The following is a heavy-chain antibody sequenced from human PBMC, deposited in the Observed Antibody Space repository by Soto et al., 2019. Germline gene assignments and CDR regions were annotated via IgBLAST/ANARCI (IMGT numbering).Heavy chain of an antibody. J-gene: IGHJ6*02. V-gene: IGHV1-2*04. CDR2: INPNSGGT. CDR1: GYTFTGYY. Sequence: GASVKVSCKASGYTFTGYYMHWVRQAPGQGLEWMGWINPNSGGTNYAQKFQGWVTMTRDTSISTAYMELSRLRSDDTAVYYCARRGDYDFWSGYEDHGMDVWGQGTTVTVSS. D-gene: IGHD3-3*01. CDR3: ARRGDYDFWSGYEDHGMDV.